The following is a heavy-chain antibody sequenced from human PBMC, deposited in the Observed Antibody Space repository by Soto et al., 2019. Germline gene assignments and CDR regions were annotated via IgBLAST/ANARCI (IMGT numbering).Heavy chain of an antibody. Sequence: GGSLRLSCAASGFTFNSYGMNGVRKAPGKGLEWVSSISSSSSYIYYADSVKGRFTISRDNAKNSLYLQMNSLRAEDTAVYYCARWGSGWYFDYWGQEPWSPSPQ. CDR3: ARWGSGWYFDY. V-gene: IGHV3-21*01. D-gene: IGHD6-19*01. CDR1: GFTFNSYG. J-gene: IGHJ4*01. CDR2: ISSSSSYI.